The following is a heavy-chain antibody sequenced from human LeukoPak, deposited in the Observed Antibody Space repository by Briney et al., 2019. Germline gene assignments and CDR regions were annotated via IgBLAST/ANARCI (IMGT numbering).Heavy chain of an antibody. CDR1: GFTFNSYA. D-gene: IGHD6-13*01. V-gene: IGHV3-23*01. CDR3: TKAWAAAGIFDS. CDR2: ITHSGGGT. J-gene: IGHJ4*02. Sequence: TGGSLRLSCAASGFTFNSYAMSWVRQAPGKGLAWVSTITHSGGGTFYADSVKGRFTISRDIPENTLYLQMKSLRVEDTAVYYCTKAWAAAGIFDSWGLGTLVTVSS.